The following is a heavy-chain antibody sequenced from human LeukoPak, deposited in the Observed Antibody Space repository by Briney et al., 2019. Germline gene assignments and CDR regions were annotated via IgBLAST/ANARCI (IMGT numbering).Heavy chain of an antibody. CDR2: INPNSGGT. D-gene: IGHD3-22*01. Sequence: ASVKVSCKASGYTFTDYYMHWVRQAPGQGLEWMEWINPNSGGTNYAHKFQGRVTMTRDTSISTAYMELSRLRSDDTAVYYCAGNRKYYYDSSALDVWGQGTTVTISS. CDR1: GYTFTDYY. CDR3: AGNRKYYYDSSALDV. V-gene: IGHV1-2*02. J-gene: IGHJ6*02.